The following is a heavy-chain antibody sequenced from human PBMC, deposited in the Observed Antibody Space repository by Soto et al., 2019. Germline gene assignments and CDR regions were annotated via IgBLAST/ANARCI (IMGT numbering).Heavy chain of an antibody. CDR3: ARDREGFDP. J-gene: IGHJ5*02. CDR2: IYYSGST. Sequence: NPSETLSLTCIVSGGSISSHSWTWIRQPPGKGLEWIGYIYYSGSTNYNPSLKSRVTISVDKSKNQLSLKLSSVTAADTAVYFCARDREGFDPWGQGTLVTVSS. CDR1: GGSISSHS. V-gene: IGHV4-59*11.